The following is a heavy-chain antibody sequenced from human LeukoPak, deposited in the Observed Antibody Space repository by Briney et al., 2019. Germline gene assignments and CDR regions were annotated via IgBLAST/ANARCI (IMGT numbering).Heavy chain of an antibody. CDR1: GGSIGIYY. D-gene: IGHD5-18*01. CDR3: ASTSAMVYFDY. V-gene: IGHV4-34*01. Sequence: SETLSLTCTVSGGSIGIYYWNWIRQPPGKGLEWIGEINHRGSTNYNPSLKSRVTISVDTSKNQFSLKLSSVTAADTAVYYCASTSAMVYFDYWGQGTLVTVSS. CDR2: INHRGST. J-gene: IGHJ4*02.